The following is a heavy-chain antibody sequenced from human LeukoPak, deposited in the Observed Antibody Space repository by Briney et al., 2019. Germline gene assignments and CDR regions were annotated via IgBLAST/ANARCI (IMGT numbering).Heavy chain of an antibody. Sequence: ASVTVSCKASGYTFTNYHMHWVRQAPGQGLEWVGIINPSGGSTTYAQKFQGRVTMTSDTSTSTVYMDLNSLRSEDTAVYYCARDSLRTAIAAAGGNWFDHWGQGTLVTVSS. J-gene: IGHJ5*02. CDR3: ARDSLRTAIAAAGGNWFDH. V-gene: IGHV1-46*01. CDR1: GYTFTNYH. D-gene: IGHD6-25*01. CDR2: INPSGGST.